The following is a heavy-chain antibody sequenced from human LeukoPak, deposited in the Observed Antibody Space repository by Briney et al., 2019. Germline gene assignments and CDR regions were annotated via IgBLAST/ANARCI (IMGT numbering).Heavy chain of an antibody. CDR2: IYTSGGT. CDR3: ARLTRLSTSPDRYYLDY. D-gene: IGHD6-6*01. J-gene: IGHJ4*02. V-gene: IGHV4-4*09. CDR1: GDSISSYY. Sequence: MASETLSLTCTVSGDSISSYYWSWIRQPPGKGLEWLGYIYTSGGTNYIPSLKGRVTISIDTSKNQFSLKLSSVTAADSAVYYCARLTRLSTSPDRYYLDYWGQGTRVTVSS.